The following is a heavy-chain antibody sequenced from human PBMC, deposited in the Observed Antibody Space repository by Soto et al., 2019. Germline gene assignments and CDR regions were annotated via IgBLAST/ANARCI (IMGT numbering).Heavy chain of an antibody. CDR2: IKSKTDGGTT. V-gene: IGHV3-15*01. D-gene: IGHD3-22*01. CDR1: GFTFSNAW. CDR3: TTDLDYYDSSGPFDY. Sequence: PGGSLRLSCAASGFTFSNAWMSWVRQAPGKGLEWVGRIKSKTDGGTTDYAAPVKGRFTISRDDSKNTLYLQMNSLKTEDTAVYYCTTDLDYYDSSGPFDYWGQGTLVTVPQ. J-gene: IGHJ4*02.